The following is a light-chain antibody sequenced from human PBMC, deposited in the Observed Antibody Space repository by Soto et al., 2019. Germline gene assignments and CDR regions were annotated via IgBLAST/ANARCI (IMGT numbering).Light chain of an antibody. Sequence: EIQMTQSPCTLSASVGYRVTLTCRASQNINIWLAWYQQKPGKAPKLLIYGASSLESGVPSRFSGSGSGTEFTLTISSLQPDDFATYYCEQYNSYSWTLGQGTKV. CDR2: GAS. CDR1: QNINIW. V-gene: IGKV1-5*01. CDR3: EQYNSYSWT. J-gene: IGKJ1*01.